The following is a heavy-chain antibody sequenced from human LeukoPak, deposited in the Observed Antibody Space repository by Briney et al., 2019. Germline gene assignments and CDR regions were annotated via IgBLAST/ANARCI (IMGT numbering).Heavy chain of an antibody. CDR3: ARPYCSGGSCPFDY. D-gene: IGHD2-15*01. V-gene: IGHV4-39*01. CDR2: IYYSGST. CDR1: GGSISSSSYY. Sequence: SETLSLTCTVSGGSISSSSYYWGWIRQPPGKGLEWIGSIYYSGSTYYNPSLKSRVTISVDTSKNQSSLKLSSVTAADTAVYYCARPYCSGGSCPFDYWGQGTLVTVSS. J-gene: IGHJ4*02.